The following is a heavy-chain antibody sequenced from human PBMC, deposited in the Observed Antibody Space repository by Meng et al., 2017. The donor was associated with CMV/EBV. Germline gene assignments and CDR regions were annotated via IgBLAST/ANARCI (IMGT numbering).Heavy chain of an antibody. CDR3: ARDNSDVPAGTGVFDY. D-gene: IGHD6-13*01. CDR1: GFTFSSYW. CDR2: INSDGSST. J-gene: IGHJ4*02. V-gene: IGHV3-74*01. Sequence: GESLKISCAASGFTFSSYWMHWVRQAPGKGLVWVSRINSDGSSTSYADSVKGRFTISRDNAKNSLYLQMNSLRAEDTAVYYCARDNSDVPAGTGVFDYWGQGTLVTVSS.